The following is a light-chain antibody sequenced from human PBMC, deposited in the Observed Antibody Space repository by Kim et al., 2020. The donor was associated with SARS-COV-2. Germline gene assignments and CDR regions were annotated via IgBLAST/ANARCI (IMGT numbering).Light chain of an antibody. J-gene: IGLJ3*02. CDR3: YSSAVHKWV. Sequence: SYELTQPSSVSVSPGQTARITCSGDVLAKRYVRWFQQKPGQAPVVVIYKDSERPSGIPERMSGSRSGTTVTLTIRGALSDDEADYFRYSSAVHKWV. CDR1: VLAKRY. CDR2: KDS. V-gene: IGLV3-27*01.